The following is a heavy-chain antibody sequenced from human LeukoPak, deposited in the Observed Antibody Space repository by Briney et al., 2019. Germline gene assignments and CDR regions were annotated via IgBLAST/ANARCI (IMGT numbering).Heavy chain of an antibody. Sequence: GGSLRLSCAASGFPFSAYAMTWVRQAPGKGPESVSSISPQGITYYADSVKGRFTVSRDNSRNTLFLQMGSLRADDMAVYYCAKPRVDSGTGSSYGHGLDFWGQGTLVTVSS. J-gene: IGHJ4*02. CDR2: ISPQGIT. D-gene: IGHD5-18*01. CDR3: AKPRVDSGTGSSYGHGLDF. CDR1: GFPFSAYA. V-gene: IGHV3-23*01.